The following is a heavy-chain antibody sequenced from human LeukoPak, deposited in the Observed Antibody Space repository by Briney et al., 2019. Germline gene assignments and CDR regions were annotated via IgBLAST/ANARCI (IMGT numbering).Heavy chain of an antibody. Sequence: PTETLSLACTVSGGSISSYYWSWIRQHPGKGLEWIGYIYYSGSTYYNPSLKSRVTISVDTSKNQVSLKLSSVTAADTAVYYCARDYGSIDSSRWSFDPWGQGTLVTVSS. CDR3: ARDYGSIDSSRWSFDP. V-gene: IGHV4-59*06. CDR1: GGSISSYY. D-gene: IGHD6-13*01. CDR2: IYYSGST. J-gene: IGHJ5*02.